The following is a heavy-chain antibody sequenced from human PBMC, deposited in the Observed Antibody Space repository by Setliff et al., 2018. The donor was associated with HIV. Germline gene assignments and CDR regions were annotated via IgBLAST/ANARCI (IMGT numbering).Heavy chain of an antibody. Sequence: ASVTVSCKASGYNFTYYDITWVRQATGQGLEWMGWMNPNNGNTGYAEKFQGRVTMTRDTSISTAYMELSSLRSDDTAVYYCARGTAPRPASVLEFLEWLFTNWFDPWGQGTQVTVSS. CDR1: GYNFTYYD. D-gene: IGHD3-3*02. CDR3: ARGTAPRPASVLEFLEWLFTNWFDP. J-gene: IGHJ5*02. V-gene: IGHV1-8*02. CDR2: MNPNNGNT.